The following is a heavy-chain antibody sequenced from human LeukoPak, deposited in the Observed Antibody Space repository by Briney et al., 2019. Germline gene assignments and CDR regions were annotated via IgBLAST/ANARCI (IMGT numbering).Heavy chain of an antibody. CDR2: IDPGDSDT. CDR1: GYSFTSYW. V-gene: IGHV5-51*01. J-gene: IGHJ3*02. Sequence: GESLKISCKGSGYSFTSYWIGWVRQMPGKGLEWMGIIDPGDSDTRYSPSFQGQVTISADKSISTAYLQWSSLKASDTAMYYCARPSRRGICSGGSCYPDAFDIWGQGTMVTVSS. CDR3: ARPSRRGICSGGSCYPDAFDI. D-gene: IGHD2-15*01.